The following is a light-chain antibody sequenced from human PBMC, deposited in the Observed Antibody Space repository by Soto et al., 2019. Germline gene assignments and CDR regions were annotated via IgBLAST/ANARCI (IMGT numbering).Light chain of an antibody. V-gene: IGKV1-5*03. Sequence: DIQMTKAPSTLSGSVGDRVTVTCRSGQTISSWLAWYQQKPGKAPKLLIYKASTLKSGVPSRFSGSGSGTEFTLTISSLQPDDFATYYCQHYNSYLEAFGQGTKVDI. CDR2: KAS. CDR1: QTISSW. CDR3: QHYNSYLEA. J-gene: IGKJ1*01.